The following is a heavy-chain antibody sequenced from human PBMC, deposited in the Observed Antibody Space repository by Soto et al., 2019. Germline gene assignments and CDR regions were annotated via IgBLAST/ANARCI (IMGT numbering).Heavy chain of an antibody. Sequence: PGGSLRLSCAASGFTFSGSAMHWVRQASGKGLEWVGRIRSKANSYATAYAASVKGRFTISRDDSKNTAYLQMNSLKTEDTALYYCTRRIAHSNYHSGSASRDVWGQGTTVTVSS. D-gene: IGHD4-4*01. CDR2: IRSKANSYAT. CDR1: GFTFSGSA. J-gene: IGHJ6*02. CDR3: TRRIAHSNYHSGSASRDV. V-gene: IGHV3-73*01.